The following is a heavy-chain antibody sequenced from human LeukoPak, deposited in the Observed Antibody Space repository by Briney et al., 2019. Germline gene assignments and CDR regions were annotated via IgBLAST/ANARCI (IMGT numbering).Heavy chain of an antibody. CDR1: GYTFTTYF. J-gene: IGHJ4*02. D-gene: IGHD3-16*01. Sequence: ASVKVSCKASGYTFTTYFLHWVRQAPGQGLEWMGMISPSAGSTNYAQSFQGRVTMTRDTSTSTVYMELTSLTSEDTAVYYCAREAPGGYFDYWGQRTLVTVPS. CDR2: ISPSAGST. CDR3: AREAPGGYFDY. V-gene: IGHV1-46*01.